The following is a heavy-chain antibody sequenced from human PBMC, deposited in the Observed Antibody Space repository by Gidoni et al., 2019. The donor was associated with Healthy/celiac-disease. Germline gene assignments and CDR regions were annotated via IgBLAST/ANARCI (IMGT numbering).Heavy chain of an antibody. V-gene: IGHV2-70*01. CDR2: IDWVDDK. CDR1: GFPLTTSGMC. D-gene: IGHD6-19*01. J-gene: IGHJ4*02. Sequence: QVTLRESGPARVTPTQTLTLPATFSGFPLTTSGMCVSWIGQPPGKALEWLALIDWVDDKYYSTSLKTRLTISKDTSKNQVVLTMTNMDPVDTATYYCARAQIAVAGTGFDYWGQGTLVTVSS. CDR3: ARAQIAVAGTGFDY.